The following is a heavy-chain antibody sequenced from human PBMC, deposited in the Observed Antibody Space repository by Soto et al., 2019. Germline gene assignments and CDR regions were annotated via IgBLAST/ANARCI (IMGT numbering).Heavy chain of an antibody. CDR3: AKPLGLLRRAMAQGSDY. Sequence: LRLSCAASGFTFSSYGMNWVRQAPGKGLEWVAVVSYDEITKYYADSVKGRFTISRDNSKNTVYLQMNSLRPEDTAVYYCAKPLGLLRRAMAQGSDYWGQGTLVTVSS. V-gene: IGHV3-30*18. CDR1: GFTFSSYG. D-gene: IGHD5-18*01. CDR2: VSYDEITK. J-gene: IGHJ4*02.